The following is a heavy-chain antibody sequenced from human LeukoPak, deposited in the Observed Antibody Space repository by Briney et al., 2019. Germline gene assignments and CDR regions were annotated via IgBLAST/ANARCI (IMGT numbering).Heavy chain of an antibody. CDR3: AIARFTRDY. CDR2: ISSGASTT. V-gene: IGHV3-11*01. Sequence: GSLRLSCAGSGFTFSDYYMSWIRQTPGRGLEWVSDISSGASTTYYADSVNGRFTISRDNAKNSLYLQMNSLRAEDTAVYYCAIARFTRDYWGQGTLVTVSS. J-gene: IGHJ4*02. CDR1: GFTFSDYY. D-gene: IGHD3-10*01.